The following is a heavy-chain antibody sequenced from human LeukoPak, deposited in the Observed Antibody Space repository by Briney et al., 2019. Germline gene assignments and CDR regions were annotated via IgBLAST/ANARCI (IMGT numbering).Heavy chain of an antibody. CDR3: ASNGYYSQDY. CDR1: GGSISSNNW. D-gene: IGHD2-15*01. V-gene: IGHV4-4*02. J-gene: IGHJ4*02. Sequence: SETLSLTCTVSGGSISSNNWWSWVRQPPGKELEWIGEIYHSGSTNYNPSLKSRVTISVDKSMNQFSLKLSSVTAADTAVYYCASNGYYSQDYWGQGTPVTVSS. CDR2: IYHSGST.